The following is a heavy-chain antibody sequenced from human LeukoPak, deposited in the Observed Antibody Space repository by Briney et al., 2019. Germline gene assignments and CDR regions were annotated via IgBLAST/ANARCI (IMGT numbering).Heavy chain of an antibody. V-gene: IGHV3-23*01. CDR3: AKDHSSLSGY. D-gene: IGHD6-13*01. CDR2: ISGSGGST. Sequence: GGSLRPSCAASGFTFSSYAMSRVRQAPGKGLEWVSAISGSGGSTYYADSVKGRFTISRDNSKNTLYLQMNSLRAEDTAVYYCAKDHSSLSGYWGQGTLVTVSS. J-gene: IGHJ4*02. CDR1: GFTFSSYA.